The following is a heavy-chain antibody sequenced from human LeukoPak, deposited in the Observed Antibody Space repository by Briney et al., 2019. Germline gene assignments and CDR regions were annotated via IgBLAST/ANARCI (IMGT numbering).Heavy chain of an antibody. J-gene: IGHJ6*02. CDR1: GFTFDDYA. Sequence: GGSLRLSCAASGFTFDDYAMHWVRQAPGKGLEWVSGISWNSGSIGYADSVKGRFTISRDNAKNSLYLQMNSLRAEDTALYYCAKDITVYLNGSGMDVWGQGTTVTVSS. V-gene: IGHV3-9*01. CDR2: ISWNSGSI. D-gene: IGHD1-14*01. CDR3: AKDITVYLNGSGMDV.